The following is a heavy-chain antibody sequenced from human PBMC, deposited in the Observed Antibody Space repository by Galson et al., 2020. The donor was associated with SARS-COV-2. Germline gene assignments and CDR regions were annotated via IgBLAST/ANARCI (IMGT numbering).Heavy chain of an antibody. D-gene: IGHD3-9*01. CDR1: GFPFNNYY. V-gene: IGHV1-46*02. CDR2: IFPYGTVT. CDR3: ARSLDVYDKIVLDV. Sequence: ASVKVSCKASGFPFNNYYFHWVRQAPRQGLEWPVGIFPYGTVTLYSQKFQGRITMTRDTFTSMVYLEVRRLSPEDTAVYYCARSLDVYDKIVLDVWGDGIPVTVSS. J-gene: IGHJ6*04.